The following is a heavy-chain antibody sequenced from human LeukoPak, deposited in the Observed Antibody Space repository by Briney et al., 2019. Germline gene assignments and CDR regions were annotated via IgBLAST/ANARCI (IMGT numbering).Heavy chain of an antibody. J-gene: IGHJ4*02. V-gene: IGHV1-69*13. CDR2: IIPIFCTA. D-gene: IGHD3-3*01. CDR1: GGTFSSYA. Sequence: ASVKVSCKASGGTFSSYAISWVRQAPGQGLEWMGGIIPIFCTANYAQKFQGRVTITADESTSTAYMELSSLRSEDTAVYYCARATITIFGVASNDYWGQGTLVTVSS. CDR3: ARATITIFGVASNDY.